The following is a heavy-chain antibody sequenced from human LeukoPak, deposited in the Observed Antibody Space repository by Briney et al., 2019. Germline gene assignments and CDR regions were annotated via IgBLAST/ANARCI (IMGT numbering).Heavy chain of an antibody. J-gene: IGHJ6*03. CDR3: AREAVVFTAFYYYYYMDV. V-gene: IGHV4-61*02. CDR1: GGSISSGSYY. CDR2: IYTSGST. D-gene: IGHD6-19*01. Sequence: SETLSLTCTVSGGSISSGSYYWSWIRQPAGKGLEWIGRIYTSGSTNYNPSLKSRVTISVDTSKNQFSLKLSSVTAADTAVYYCAREAVVFTAFYYYYYMDVWGKGTTVTVSS.